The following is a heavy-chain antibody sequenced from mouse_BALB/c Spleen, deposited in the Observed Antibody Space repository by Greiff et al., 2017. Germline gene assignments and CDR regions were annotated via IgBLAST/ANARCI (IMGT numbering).Heavy chain of an antibody. CDR1: GFTFSSYT. J-gene: IGHJ2*01. V-gene: IGHV5-12-2*01. CDR3: ARLYDYFDY. Sequence: DVMLVESGGGLVQPGGSLKLSCAASGFTFSSYTMSWVRQTPEKRLEWVAYISNGGGSTYYPDTVKGRFTISRDNAKNTLYLQMSSLKSEDTAMYYCARLYDYFDYWGQGTTLTVSS. D-gene: IGHD2-3*01. CDR2: ISNGGGST.